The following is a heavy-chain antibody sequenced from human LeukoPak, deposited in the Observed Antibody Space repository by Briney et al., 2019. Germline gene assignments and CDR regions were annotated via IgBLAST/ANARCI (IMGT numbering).Heavy chain of an antibody. Sequence: SVKVSCKASGGTFSRFTISWVRQAPGQGFEWMGGITPIFGTANFAQKFQGRVSITADESTSTAFMELGSLRSEDTAVYYCAREWGLESSGYYYAYWGQGTLVTVSS. CDR2: ITPIFGTA. J-gene: IGHJ4*02. CDR1: GGTFSRFT. D-gene: IGHD3-22*01. V-gene: IGHV1-69*13. CDR3: AREWGLESSGYYYAY.